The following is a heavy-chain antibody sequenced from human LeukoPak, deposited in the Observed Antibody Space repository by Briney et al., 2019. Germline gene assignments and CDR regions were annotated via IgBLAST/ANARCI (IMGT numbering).Heavy chain of an antibody. Sequence: GGSLRLSCAASGFSPFSSYAMSWIRQAPGKGLEWVSAISVSGGSTYYADSVKGRFTISRDNSKNTLYLQMNSLRAEDTAVYYCAKGSGLGYCSSTTCRPFYYYYYGMDVWGKGTTVTVSS. J-gene: IGHJ6*04. D-gene: IGHD2-2*01. CDR1: GFSPFSSYA. V-gene: IGHV3-23*01. CDR3: AKGSGLGYCSSTTCRPFYYYYYGMDV. CDR2: ISVSGGST.